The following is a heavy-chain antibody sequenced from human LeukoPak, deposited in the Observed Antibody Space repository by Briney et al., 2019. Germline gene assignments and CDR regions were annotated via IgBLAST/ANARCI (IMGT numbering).Heavy chain of an antibody. V-gene: IGHV5-51*01. Sequence: GESLKISCKGSGYSFTSYWIGWVRQMPGKGLEWMGIIYPGDSDTRHSPSIQGQVTLSADKSISTAYLPWSSLKASDTAMYFCARSPYYYDSSGYYDYWGQGTLVTVSS. D-gene: IGHD3-22*01. J-gene: IGHJ4*02. CDR2: IYPGDSDT. CDR1: GYSFTSYW. CDR3: ARSPYYYDSSGYYDY.